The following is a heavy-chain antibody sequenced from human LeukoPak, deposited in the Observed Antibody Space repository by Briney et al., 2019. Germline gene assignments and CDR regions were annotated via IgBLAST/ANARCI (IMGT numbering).Heavy chain of an antibody. J-gene: IGHJ5*02. V-gene: IGHV1-46*01. D-gene: IGHD2-2*02. CDR3: ARPAVPAAITEVDWFDP. Sequence: ASVKVSCKASGYTFTSYYMHWVRQAPGQGLEWMGIINRSGGSTSYVQKFQGRVTMTRDTSTSTVYMELSSLRSEDTAVYYCARPAVPAAITEVDWFDPWGQGTLVTVSS. CDR2: INRSGGST. CDR1: GYTFTSYY.